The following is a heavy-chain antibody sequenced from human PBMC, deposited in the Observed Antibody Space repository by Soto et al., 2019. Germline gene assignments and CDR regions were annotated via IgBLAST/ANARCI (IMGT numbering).Heavy chain of an antibody. Sequence: QVQLQESGPGLVKPSETLSLTCTVSGGSVSSGSYYWSWIRQPPGKGLEWIGYIYYSGSTNYNPSLKRRVTISVDTSKNQFSLKLSSVTAADTAVYYCARDRMVTTLYYYYGMDVWGQGTTVTVSS. CDR3: ARDRMVTTLYYYYGMDV. CDR1: GGSVSSGSYY. J-gene: IGHJ6*02. CDR2: IYYSGST. D-gene: IGHD4-17*01. V-gene: IGHV4-61*01.